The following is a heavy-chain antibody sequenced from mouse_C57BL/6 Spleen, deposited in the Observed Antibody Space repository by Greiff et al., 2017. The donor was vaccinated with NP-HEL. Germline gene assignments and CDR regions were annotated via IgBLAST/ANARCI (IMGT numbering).Heavy chain of an antibody. J-gene: IGHJ4*01. CDR1: GYTFTDYE. V-gene: IGHV1-15*01. Sequence: VKLMESGAELVRPGASVTLSCKASGYTFTDYEMHWVKQTPVHGLEWIGAIDPETGGTAYNQKFKGKAILTADKSSSTAYMELRSLTSEDSAVYYCTRFLWGSAMDYWGQGTSVTVSS. CDR3: TRFLWGSAMDY. CDR2: IDPETGGT. D-gene: IGHD1-1*02.